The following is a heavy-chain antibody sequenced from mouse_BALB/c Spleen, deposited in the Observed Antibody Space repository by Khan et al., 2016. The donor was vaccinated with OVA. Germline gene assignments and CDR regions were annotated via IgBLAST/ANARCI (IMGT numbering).Heavy chain of an antibody. CDR1: GYSFTSYL. J-gene: IGHJ3*01. D-gene: IGHD1-1*01. Sequence: EVQLLQSGTVLAGPGASVTMSCKASGYSFTSYLIHWVKQRPGKGLEWLGDIYRGNSDTNYNQKFKDKAKLNARTSASTSYMELSNLTNEDCACYYGTRVSYIAFADWGQGTLVTFSA. V-gene: IGHV1-5*01. CDR3: TRVSYIAFAD. CDR2: IYRGNSDT.